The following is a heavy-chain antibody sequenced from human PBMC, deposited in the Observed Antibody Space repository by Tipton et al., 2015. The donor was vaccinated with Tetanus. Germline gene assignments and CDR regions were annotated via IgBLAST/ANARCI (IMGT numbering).Heavy chain of an antibody. D-gene: IGHD7-27*01. Sequence: QLVQSGPEVKEAGESLRISCKASGYRFSSYWIAWVRQMPGKGLEWMGIIYPGDSDTTYSPSFEGQVTISADKSTSSVYLQWSSLKASDAVMYCCARRLGPYTGDQIWYFDLWGRGTLVTVSS. CDR1: GYRFSSYW. J-gene: IGHJ2*01. CDR3: ARRLGPYTGDQIWYFDL. V-gene: IGHV5-51*01. CDR2: IYPGDSDT.